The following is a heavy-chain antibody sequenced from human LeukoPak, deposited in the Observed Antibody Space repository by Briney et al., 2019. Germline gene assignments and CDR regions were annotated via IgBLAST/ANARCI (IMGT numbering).Heavy chain of an antibody. CDR3: AKDLSPLVWFVSGSDAFDI. CDR2: ISYDGSNK. V-gene: IGHV3-30*18. J-gene: IGHJ3*02. Sequence: GGSLRLSCEASGFTFSSYGMHWVRQAPGKGLEWVAVISYDGSNKYYADSVKGRFTISRDNSKNTLYLQMNSLRVEDTAVYYCAKDLSPLVWFVSGSDAFDIWGQGTMVTVSS. CDR1: GFTFSSYG. D-gene: IGHD3-10*01.